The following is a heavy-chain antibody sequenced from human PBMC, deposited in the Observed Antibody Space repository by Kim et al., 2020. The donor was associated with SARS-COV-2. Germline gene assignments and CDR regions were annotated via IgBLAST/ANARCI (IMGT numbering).Heavy chain of an antibody. Sequence: GGSLRLSCAASGFTFTNYTMSWVRQAPGKGLEWVSSIGGSGDKTFYADSVKGRFTISRDNSKNTVFLQMNSLRAEDTAVYYCAKPTTVYSHSGSYWHWFDSWGQGTLVAVS. J-gene: IGHJ5*01. CDR2: IGGSGDKT. V-gene: IGHV3-23*01. CDR1: GFTFTNYT. D-gene: IGHD3-10*01. CDR3: AKPTTVYSHSGSYWHWFDS.